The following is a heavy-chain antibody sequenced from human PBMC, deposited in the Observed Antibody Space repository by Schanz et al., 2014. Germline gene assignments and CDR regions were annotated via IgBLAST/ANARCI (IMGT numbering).Heavy chain of an antibody. J-gene: IGHJ4*02. V-gene: IGHV3-53*01. CDR1: GFTVSNSY. CDR2: IGGSGDST. CDR3: ARDRVGASSYFDY. Sequence: DVQLVDSGGGLVQPGGSLRLSCAASGFTVSNSYIHWVRQAPGKGLEWVSGIGGSGDSTHYADSVKGRFIISRDNSKNTLYLQVNSLRAEDTAVYYCARDRVGASSYFDYWGQGTLVTVSS. D-gene: IGHD1-26*01.